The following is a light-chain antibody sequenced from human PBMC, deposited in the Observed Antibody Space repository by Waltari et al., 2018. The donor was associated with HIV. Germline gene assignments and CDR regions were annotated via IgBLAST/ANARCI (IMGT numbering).Light chain of an antibody. Sequence: EIVLTQSPATLSLSPGERAPLPCRASQSVSRYLAWYQQKPGQAPKLLIYWASSRESGVPDRFSGSGSETDFTLTISSLQAEDVAVYYCQQYYSTPLTFGGGTKVEIK. J-gene: IGKJ4*01. CDR1: QSVSRY. CDR3: QQYYSTPLT. V-gene: IGKV3-15*01. CDR2: WAS.